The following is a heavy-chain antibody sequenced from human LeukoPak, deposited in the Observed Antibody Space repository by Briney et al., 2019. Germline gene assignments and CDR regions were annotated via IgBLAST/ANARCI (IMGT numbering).Heavy chain of an antibody. V-gene: IGHV4-31*03. Sequence: PSETLSLTCTVSGGSISSGGYYWSWIRQHLGKGLEWIGYIYYSGSTYYNPSLKSRVTISVDTSKNQFSLKLSSVTAADTAVYYCARARKRMVRGVFYYFDYWGQGTLVTVSS. J-gene: IGHJ4*02. CDR3: ARARKRMVRGVFYYFDY. CDR2: IYYSGST. D-gene: IGHD3-10*01. CDR1: GGSISSGGYY.